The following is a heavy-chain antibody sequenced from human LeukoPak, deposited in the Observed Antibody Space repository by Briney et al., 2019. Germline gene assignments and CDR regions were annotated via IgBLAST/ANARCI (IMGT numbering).Heavy chain of an antibody. J-gene: IGHJ4*02. D-gene: IGHD5-12*01. CDR3: VTARERRGYTGYDWNYFDH. CDR2: ISGNGYST. CDR1: GFTFSSFA. V-gene: IGHV3-23*01. Sequence: LTGGSLRLSCAASGFTFSSFALSWIRQAPGKGLEWVSSISGNGYSTYYAESVKGRFTVSRDNSKNTLYLQMSSLRVEDTAVYFCVTARERRGYTGYDWNYFDHWGQGSLVTVSS.